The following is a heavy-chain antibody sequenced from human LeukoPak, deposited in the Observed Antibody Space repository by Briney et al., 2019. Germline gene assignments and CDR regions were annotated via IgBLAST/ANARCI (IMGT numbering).Heavy chain of an antibody. CDR2: IYHSGST. CDR3: AVRGNIAVAGAIDY. CDR1: GYSISSGYY. Sequence: SETLSLTCTVSGYSISSGYYWGWIRQPPGKGLEWIGSIYHSGSTYYNPSLKSRVTISVDTSKNQFSLKLSSVTAADTAVYYCAVRGNIAVAGAIDYWGQGTLVTVSS. J-gene: IGHJ4*02. V-gene: IGHV4-38-2*02. D-gene: IGHD6-19*01.